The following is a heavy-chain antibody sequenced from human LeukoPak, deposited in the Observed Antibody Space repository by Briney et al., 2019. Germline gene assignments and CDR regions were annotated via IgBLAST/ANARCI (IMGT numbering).Heavy chain of an antibody. CDR2: IYTSGST. Sequence: PSETLSLTCTVSGGSISSYYWSWIRQPAGKGLECIGRIYTSGSTNYNPSLKSRVTISVDTSKNQFSLKLSSVTAADTAVYYCARVRRRSNPPLDIWGQGTMVTVSS. CDR3: ARVRRRSNPPLDI. V-gene: IGHV4-4*07. J-gene: IGHJ3*02. CDR1: GGSISSYY.